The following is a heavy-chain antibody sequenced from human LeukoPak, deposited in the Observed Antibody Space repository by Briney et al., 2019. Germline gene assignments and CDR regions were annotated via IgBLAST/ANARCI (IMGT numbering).Heavy chain of an antibody. Sequence: MTSETLSLTCTVSGGSISSYYWSWIRQPPGKGQEWIGYIYYGGSTSYNPSLKSRVTISVDTSKNQSSLKLSSVTAADTAVYYCARVGRQWLVDVYWFDPWGQGTLVTVSS. CDR1: GGSISSYY. CDR2: IYYGGST. CDR3: ARVGRQWLVDVYWFDP. V-gene: IGHV4-59*01. D-gene: IGHD6-19*01. J-gene: IGHJ5*02.